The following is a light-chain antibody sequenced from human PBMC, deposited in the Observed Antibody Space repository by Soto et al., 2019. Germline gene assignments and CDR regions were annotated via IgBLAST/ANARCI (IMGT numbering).Light chain of an antibody. J-gene: IGLJ2*01. Sequence: QSVLTQPPSVSAAPGQKVTISCSGSSCNVGNYYVTWYQQLPRTAPKLLIYENNKRPSGIPDRFSGSKAGTSATLGTTGLPAGEEADYYWGKWDSNMSGGGGVFGGGTKLTVL. CDR3: GKWDSNMSGGGGV. CDR2: ENN. V-gene: IGLV1-51*02. CDR1: SCNVGNYY.